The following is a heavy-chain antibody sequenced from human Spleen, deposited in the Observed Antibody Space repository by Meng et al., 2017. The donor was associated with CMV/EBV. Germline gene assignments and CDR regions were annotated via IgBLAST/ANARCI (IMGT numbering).Heavy chain of an antibody. V-gene: IGHV3-74*01. Sequence: GGSLRLSCAASGFTFSSYWMHWVRQAPGKGLVWVPRINSDGSSTSYADSVKGRFTISRDNAKNTLYLQMNSLRAEDTAVYYCARGSGAMAHDAFDIWGQGTMVTVSS. CDR1: GFTFSSYW. J-gene: IGHJ3*02. CDR2: INSDGSST. CDR3: ARGSGAMAHDAFDI. D-gene: IGHD5-18*01.